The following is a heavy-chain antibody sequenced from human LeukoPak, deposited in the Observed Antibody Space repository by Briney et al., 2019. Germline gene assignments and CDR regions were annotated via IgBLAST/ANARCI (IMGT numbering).Heavy chain of an antibody. CDR3: AREDGSSSLYYYYGMDV. V-gene: IGHV1-2*02. CDR1: GYTFTGYY. CDR2: INPNSGGT. J-gene: IGHJ6*02. Sequence: ASVKVSCKASGYTFTGYYMHWVRQAPGQGLEGMGWINPNSGGTNYAQKFQVRVTMTRDTSIRTAYMELSRLRSDHTAVYYCAREDGSSSLYYYYGMDVWGQGTTVTVSS. D-gene: IGHD6-6*01.